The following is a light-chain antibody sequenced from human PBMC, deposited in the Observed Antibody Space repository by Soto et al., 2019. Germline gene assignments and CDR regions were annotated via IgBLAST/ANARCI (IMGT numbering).Light chain of an antibody. V-gene: IGKV3-20*01. Sequence: EIVLTQSPGTLSLSPGERATLSCRASQSVSSSYLAWYQQKPGQAPRLLIYGASSWATGIPDRFIGSGSGTYFTLTIGRLEPEDFAVYYCQQYCSSPQTFGQGTKVEIK. J-gene: IGKJ1*01. CDR1: QSVSSSY. CDR3: QQYCSSPQT. CDR2: GAS.